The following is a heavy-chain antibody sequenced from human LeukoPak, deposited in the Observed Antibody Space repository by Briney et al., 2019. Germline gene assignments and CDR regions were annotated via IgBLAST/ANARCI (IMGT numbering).Heavy chain of an antibody. CDR1: GGSFSGYY. J-gene: IGHJ4*02. Sequence: SETLSLTCAVYGGSFSGYYWSWIRQPPEKGLEWIGKINHSGSTNYNPSLKSRVTISVDTSKNQFSLKVSSVTAADTAVYYCARDKIGGINFDYWGQGTLITVSA. CDR2: INHSGST. CDR3: ARDKIGGINFDY. V-gene: IGHV4-34*01. D-gene: IGHD2/OR15-2a*01.